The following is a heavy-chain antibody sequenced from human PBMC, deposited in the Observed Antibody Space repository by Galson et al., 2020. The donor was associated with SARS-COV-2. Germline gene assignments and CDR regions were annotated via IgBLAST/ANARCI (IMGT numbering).Heavy chain of an antibody. CDR2: ISYDGSNK. V-gene: IGHV3-30*04. D-gene: IGHD3-10*01. CDR3: ARPGSGSYYGDFDY. CDR1: GFTFSSYA. J-gene: IGHJ4*02. Sequence: GGSLRHSCAASGFTFSSYAMHSVRPAPGKGLEWVAVISYDGSNKYYADSVKGRFTISRDNSKNTLYLQMNSLRAEDTAVYYCARPGSGSYYGDFDYWGQGTLVTGSS.